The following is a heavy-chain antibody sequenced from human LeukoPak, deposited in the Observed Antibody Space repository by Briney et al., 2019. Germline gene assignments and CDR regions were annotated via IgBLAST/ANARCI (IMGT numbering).Heavy chain of an antibody. Sequence: PSETLSLTCTVSGGSISSGGYYWSWIRQHPGKGLEWIGYIYYSGSTYYNPSLKSRVTMSVDTSKNQFSLKLTSVTAADTAVYYCAREEAAAAHFHYWGQGTLVTVSS. J-gene: IGHJ4*02. CDR1: GGSISSGGYY. CDR2: IYYSGST. CDR3: AREEAAAAHFHY. D-gene: IGHD6-13*01. V-gene: IGHV4-31*03.